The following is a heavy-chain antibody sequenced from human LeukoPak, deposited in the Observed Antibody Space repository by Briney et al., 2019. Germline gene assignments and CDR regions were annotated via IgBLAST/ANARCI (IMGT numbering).Heavy chain of an antibody. CDR3: AKGGGWYWDHNWFDP. V-gene: IGHV3-23*01. J-gene: IGHJ5*02. Sequence: GGSLRLSCAASGFTFSSYAMSWVRQAPGKGLEWASAISGSGGSTYYADSVKGRFTISRDNSKNTLYLQMNSLRAEDTAVYYCAKGGGWYWDHNWFDPWGQGTLVTVSS. CDR2: ISGSGGST. D-gene: IGHD6-19*01. CDR1: GFTFSSYA.